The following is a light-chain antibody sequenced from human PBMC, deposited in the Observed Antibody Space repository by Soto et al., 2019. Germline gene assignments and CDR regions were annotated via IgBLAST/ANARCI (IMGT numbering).Light chain of an antibody. J-gene: IGKJ1*01. CDR3: QQIYSTPWT. V-gene: IGKV1-39*01. CDR1: QSISSY. Sequence: DIPMTPSPSSLSASVGDRVTITCRASQSISSYLNWYQQKPGKAPKLLFYAASSLQSGVPSRFSGSGSGTDFTLTISTLQPEEFATYYCQQIYSTPWTFGQGTKVEIK. CDR2: AAS.